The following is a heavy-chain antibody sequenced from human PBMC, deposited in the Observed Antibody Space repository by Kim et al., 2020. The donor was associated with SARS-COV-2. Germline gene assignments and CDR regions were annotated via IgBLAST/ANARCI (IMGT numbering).Heavy chain of an antibody. J-gene: IGHJ4*02. Sequence: GGSLRLSCAASGFTFSDYYMSWIRQAPGKGLEWVSYISSSSSYTNYADSVKGRFTISRDNAKNSLYLQMNSLRAEDTAVYYCAREAYYYDSSGCDYWGQGTLVTVSS. V-gene: IGHV3-11*06. CDR3: AREAYYYDSSGCDY. CDR2: ISSSSSYT. D-gene: IGHD3-22*01. CDR1: GFTFSDYY.